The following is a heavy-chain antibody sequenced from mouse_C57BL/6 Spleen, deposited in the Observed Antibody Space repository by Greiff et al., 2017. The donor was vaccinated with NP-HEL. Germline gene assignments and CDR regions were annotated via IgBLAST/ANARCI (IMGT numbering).Heavy chain of an antibody. CDR1: GYTFTSYW. J-gene: IGHJ2*01. Sequence: QVQLKQPGAELVMPGASVKLSCKASGYTFTSYWMHWVKQRPGQGLEWIGEIDPSDSYTNYNQKFKGKSTLTVDKSSSTAYMQLSSLTSEDSAVYYCARSIYYYGSAPDYWGQGTTLTVSS. CDR2: IDPSDSYT. CDR3: ARSIYYYGSAPDY. V-gene: IGHV1-69*01. D-gene: IGHD1-1*01.